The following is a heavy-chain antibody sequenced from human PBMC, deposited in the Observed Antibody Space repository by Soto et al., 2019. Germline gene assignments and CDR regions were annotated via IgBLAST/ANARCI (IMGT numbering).Heavy chain of an antibody. CDR2: IYYSGST. V-gene: IGHV4-28*01. CDR1: GYSISSSNW. CDR3: ARMAPTRNSRNYDFWSGYPSPVNYYFDY. J-gene: IGHJ4*02. D-gene: IGHD3-3*01. Sequence: SETLSLTCAVSGYSISSSNWWGWIRQPPGKGLEWIGYIYYSGSTYYNPSLKSRVTMSVDTSKNQFSLKLSSVTAVDTAVYYCARMAPTRNSRNYDFWSGYPSPVNYYFDYWGQGTLVTVSS.